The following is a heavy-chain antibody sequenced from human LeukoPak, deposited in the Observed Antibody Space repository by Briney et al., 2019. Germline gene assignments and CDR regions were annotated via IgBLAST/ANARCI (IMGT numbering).Heavy chain of an antibody. Sequence: GASVKVPCKTSGYTFTSYAIHWVRQAPGQRLEWMGWINAGNGNTKYSQKFQGRVTITRDTSASTAYMELSRLRSDDTAVYYCARDLGAISHTITMIVVGMGYWGQGTLVTVSS. CDR2: INAGNGNT. V-gene: IGHV1-3*01. CDR1: GYTFTSYA. D-gene: IGHD3-22*01. CDR3: ARDLGAISHTITMIVVGMGY. J-gene: IGHJ4*02.